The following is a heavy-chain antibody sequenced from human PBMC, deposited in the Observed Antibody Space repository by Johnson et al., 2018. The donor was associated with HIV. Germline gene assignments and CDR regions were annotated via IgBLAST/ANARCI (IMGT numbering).Heavy chain of an antibody. Sequence: VHLVESGGGLVQPGRSLRLSCVVSAFNFADYAMHWVRQVPGKGLEWVSGISWNSGSIGYADSVKVRCITSRDNSKNTLYLQMDSLRAEDTAVYYCAKHNGNSLYWYAFDIWGQGTMVTVSS. V-gene: IGHV3-9*01. CDR3: AKHNGNSLYWYAFDI. CDR1: AFNFADYA. J-gene: IGHJ3*02. CDR2: ISWNSGSI. D-gene: IGHD5/OR15-5a*01.